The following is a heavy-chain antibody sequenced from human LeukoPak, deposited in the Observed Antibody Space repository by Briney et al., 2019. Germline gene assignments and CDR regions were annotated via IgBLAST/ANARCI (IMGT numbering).Heavy chain of an antibody. CDR2: INQDGSGK. V-gene: IGHV3-7*01. CDR1: TFAFSSHW. D-gene: IGHD6-13*01. CDR3: ATGYGPFDN. Sequence: PGGSLRLSCAASTFAFSSHWMSWVRQAPGKGLEWVANINQDGSGKNYVDSVRGRFIISRDNAENSLYLQMNSLRGEDTAVYYCATGYGPFDNWGQGKLVTVSS. J-gene: IGHJ4*02.